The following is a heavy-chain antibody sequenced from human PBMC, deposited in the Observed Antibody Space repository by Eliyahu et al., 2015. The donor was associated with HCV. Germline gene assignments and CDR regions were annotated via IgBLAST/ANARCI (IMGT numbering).Heavy chain of an antibody. D-gene: IGHD3-10*01. Sequence: EVQLVQSGAEMKKPGESLRISCKGSGYTFTNYYVGWVRQVPGKGLEWMGRINPGDSNTNYSPSLQGHVTISADKSLSTAYLQWRSLRASDTAMYYCARLRGDTSLDSWGQGTLVTVSS. V-gene: IGHV5-10-1*01. CDR2: INPGDSNT. CDR1: GYTFTNYY. CDR3: ARLRGDTSLDS. J-gene: IGHJ4*02.